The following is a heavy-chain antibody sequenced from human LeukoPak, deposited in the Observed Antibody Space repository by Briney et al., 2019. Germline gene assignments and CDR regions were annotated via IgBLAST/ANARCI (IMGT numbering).Heavy chain of an antibody. CDR2: ISYTGTT. J-gene: IGHJ4*02. D-gene: IGHD5-12*01. CDR1: GGSISSSGYY. Sequence: SETLSLTCGVSGGSISSSGYYWAWIRQPSGTGLECIGSISYTGTTYYNPSLKSRLTISADRSKNQFSLKLTSVTAADTAVYYCARRRIVATIDYWGQGTLVTVSS. CDR3: ARRRIVATIDY. V-gene: IGHV4-39*01.